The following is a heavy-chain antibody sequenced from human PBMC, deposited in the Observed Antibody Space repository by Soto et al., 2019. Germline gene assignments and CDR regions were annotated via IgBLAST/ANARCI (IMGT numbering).Heavy chain of an antibody. Sequence: LSLPCTVSGGSVSRDSNFWSWIRQPPGKGLEWIGYIYYSGPSRYNPSLESRVTISIDSSKNQVSLTLTSVTAADTAVYYCARGYSHYAHWGRGTLVTVSS. V-gene: IGHV4-61*01. D-gene: IGHD4-4*01. J-gene: IGHJ4*02. CDR2: IYYSGPS. CDR1: GGSVSRDSNF. CDR3: ARGYSHYAH.